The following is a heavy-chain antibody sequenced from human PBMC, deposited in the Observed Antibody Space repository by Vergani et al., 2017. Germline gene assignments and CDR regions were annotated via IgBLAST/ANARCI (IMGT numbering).Heavy chain of an antibody. D-gene: IGHD2-2*01. CDR1: GYTFTNYG. V-gene: IGHV1-18*01. CDR3: ARDRSIVDCSSASCYAYFDS. Sequence: QVQLVQSRAEVKKPGASVKVSCKASGYTFTNYGINWVRQAPGQGLEWMGWISAYNGNTNYAQKLQGRVTMTTDTSTSTAYMGLRSLRSDDTAVYYCARDRSIVDCSSASCYAYFDSGGKGTLVTVSS. J-gene: IGHJ4*02. CDR2: ISAYNGNT.